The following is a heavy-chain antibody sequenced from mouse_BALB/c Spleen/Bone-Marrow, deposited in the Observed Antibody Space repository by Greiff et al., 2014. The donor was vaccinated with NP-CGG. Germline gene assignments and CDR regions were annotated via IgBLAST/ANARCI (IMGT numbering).Heavy chain of an antibody. CDR3: ERAITNARDY. D-gene: IGHD2-4*01. CDR1: GYAFTNYL. V-gene: IGHV1-54*01. J-gene: IGHJ4*01. CDR2: INSGSGGT. Sequence: QVHVKQSGAELVRPGTSVKVSCKGSGYAFTNYLIEWVKQRPGQGLEWIGVINSGSGGTKYNEKFKGKATLTADKSSSTAYMQLSSLTSDDSAVYFWERAITNARDYGGQGPPVTVS.